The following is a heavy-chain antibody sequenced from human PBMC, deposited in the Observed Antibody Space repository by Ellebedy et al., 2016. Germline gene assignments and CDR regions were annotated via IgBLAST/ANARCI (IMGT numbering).Heavy chain of an antibody. J-gene: IGHJ5*02. Sequence: ASVKVSXKASGYTFTAYYIHWVRQAPGQGLEWMGWINPHSGGTNFAQKFQGRVTTTRDTSISTAYMELSKLRSDDTAVYYCTRFSSTWYWFDPWGQGTLVTVS. CDR3: TRFSSTWYWFDP. V-gene: IGHV1-2*02. CDR1: GYTFTAYY. CDR2: INPHSGGT. D-gene: IGHD6-13*01.